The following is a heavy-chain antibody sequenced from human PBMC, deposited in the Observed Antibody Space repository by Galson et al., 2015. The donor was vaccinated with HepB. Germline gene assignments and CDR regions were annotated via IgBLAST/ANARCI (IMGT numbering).Heavy chain of an antibody. V-gene: IGHV3-30*18. Sequence: SLRLSCAASGFTFSSYGMHWVRQAPGKGLEWVAVISYDGSNKYYADSVKGRFTISRDNSKNTLYLQMNSLRAEDTAVYYCAKDHAPSIAARPGGDYYYYGMDVWGQGTTVTVSS. CDR3: AKDHAPSIAARPGGDYYYYGMDV. CDR2: ISYDGSNK. J-gene: IGHJ6*02. CDR1: GFTFSSYG. D-gene: IGHD6-6*01.